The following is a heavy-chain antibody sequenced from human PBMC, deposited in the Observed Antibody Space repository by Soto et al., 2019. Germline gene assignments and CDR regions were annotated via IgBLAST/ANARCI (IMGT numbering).Heavy chain of an antibody. V-gene: IGHV3-33*01. Sequence: QVQLVESGGGVVQPGRSLRLSCAASGFTFSNYGMHWVRQAPGKGLEWVAFIWYDGGNKYYAESVKGRFTISRDNSKTTLNLQMNSPRAEDTAVYYCARDGDVNTGFGKDYWGQGTLVTVSS. D-gene: IGHD3-16*01. J-gene: IGHJ4*02. CDR1: GFTFSNYG. CDR3: ARDGDVNTGFGKDY. CDR2: IWYDGGNK.